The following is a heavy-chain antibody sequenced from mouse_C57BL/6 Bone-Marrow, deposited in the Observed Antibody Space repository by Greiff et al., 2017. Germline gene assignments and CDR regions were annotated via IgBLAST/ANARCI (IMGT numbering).Heavy chain of an antibody. V-gene: IGHV14-4*01. D-gene: IGHD1-1*01. J-gene: IGHJ1*03. Sequence: VQLQQPGAELVRPGASVKLSCTASGFNFKDDYMHWVKQRPEQGLEWIGWIDPENGDTEYASKFQGKATITADTSSNTAYLQLSSLTSEDTAVYYCTTCYGSSYGYFDVWGTGTTVTVSS. CDR1: GFNFKDDY. CDR2: IDPENGDT. CDR3: TTCYGSSYGYFDV.